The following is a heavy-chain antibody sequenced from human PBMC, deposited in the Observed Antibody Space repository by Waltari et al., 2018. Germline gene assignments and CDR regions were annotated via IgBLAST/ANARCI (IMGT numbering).Heavy chain of an antibody. CDR3: ARHESAHYGGFDS. Sequence: QVQLQESGPGLVKPSETLSLTRAVSGDSITSASYWGWIRPPPGKGLEWMGYVYHFGSSSYNPSLKSRVTMSVDTSKRQFSLNLSSVTAADTAVYYCARHESAHYGGFDSWGRGTLVTVSA. J-gene: IGHJ4*02. CDR1: GDSITSASY. V-gene: IGHV4-38-2*01. D-gene: IGHD4-17*01. CDR2: VYHFGSS.